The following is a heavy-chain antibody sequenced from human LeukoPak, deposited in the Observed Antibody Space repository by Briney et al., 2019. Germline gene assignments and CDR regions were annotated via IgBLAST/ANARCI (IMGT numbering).Heavy chain of an antibody. CDR3: ARDEAGIQLWLRWAFDI. Sequence: PGGSLRLSCAASGFSFSSYSMNWVRQAPGKGLEWISYISSGLSSTTVTYYADSVKGRFTISRDNAKNSLYLQMNSLRVEDTAMYYCARDEAGIQLWLRWAFDIWGQGTMVTASS. CDR1: GFSFSSYS. CDR2: ISSGLSSTTVT. D-gene: IGHD5-18*01. J-gene: IGHJ3*02. V-gene: IGHV3-48*04.